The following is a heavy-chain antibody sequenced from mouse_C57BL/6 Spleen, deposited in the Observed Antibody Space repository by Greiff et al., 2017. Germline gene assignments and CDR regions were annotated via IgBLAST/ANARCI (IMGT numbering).Heavy chain of an antibody. CDR2: IWTGGGT. V-gene: IGHV2-9-1*01. CDR3: ARFYYGSSYSYYFDY. D-gene: IGHD1-1*01. CDR1: GFSLTSYA. Sequence: VQLQQSGPGLVAPSQSLSITCTVSGFSLTSYAISWVRQPPGKGLEWLGVIWTGGGTNYNSALKSRLSISKDNSKSQVFLKMNSLQTDDTARYYCARFYYGSSYSYYFDYWGQGTTLTVSS. J-gene: IGHJ2*01.